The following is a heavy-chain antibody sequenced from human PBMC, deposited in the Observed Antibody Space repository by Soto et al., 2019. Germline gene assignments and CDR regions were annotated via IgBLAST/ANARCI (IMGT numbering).Heavy chain of an antibody. CDR3: AKTANGWFRAFEI. CDR1: GFTFSSYA. J-gene: IGHJ3*02. CDR2: ISGSGGTT. Sequence: EVQLLESGGGLVQPGGSLRLSCAASGFTFSSYAMSWVRQAPGKGLEWVSAISGSGGTTYYADSVKGRFTFSRDNSKNTLYLQMNSLRAEDTAVYYCAKTANGWFRAFEISGQGTMVTVSS. V-gene: IGHV3-23*01. D-gene: IGHD6-19*01.